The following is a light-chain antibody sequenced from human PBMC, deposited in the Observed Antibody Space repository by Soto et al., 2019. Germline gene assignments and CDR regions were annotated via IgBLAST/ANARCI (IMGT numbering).Light chain of an antibody. V-gene: IGKV4-1*01. J-gene: IGKJ1*01. CDR1: QSVLYSPNNKNY. CDR2: WAS. Sequence: DIVMXXXXXXXAVSLGERATINCKSSQSVLYSPNNKNYLAWYQQKPGQPPKLLVYWASTRESGVPDRFSGSGSGTDFTLTISSLQAEDAAVYYCQQYHSAPQTFGQGTKVEIK. CDR3: QQYHSAPQT.